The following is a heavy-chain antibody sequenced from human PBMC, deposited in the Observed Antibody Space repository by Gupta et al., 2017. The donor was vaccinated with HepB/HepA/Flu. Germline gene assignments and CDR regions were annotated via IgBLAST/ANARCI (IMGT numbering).Heavy chain of an antibody. Sequence: EVQLVESGGGLVKPGGSLRLSCAASGFTFSNAWMSWVRQAPGKGLEWVGRIKSKTDGGTTDYAAPVKGRFTISRDDSKNTLYLQMNSLKTEDTAVYYCTTDAKLSYSGSYLKTDFDYWGQGTLVTVSS. D-gene: IGHD1-26*01. CDR3: TTDAKLSYSGSYLKTDFDY. V-gene: IGHV3-15*01. J-gene: IGHJ4*02. CDR1: GFTFSNAW. CDR2: IKSKTDGGTT.